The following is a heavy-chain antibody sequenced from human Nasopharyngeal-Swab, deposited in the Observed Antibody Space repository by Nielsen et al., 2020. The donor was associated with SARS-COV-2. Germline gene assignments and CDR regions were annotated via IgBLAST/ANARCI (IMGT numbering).Heavy chain of an antibody. D-gene: IGHD1-1*01. CDR2: INPNSGGT. V-gene: IGHV1-2*06. J-gene: IGHJ4*02. CDR1: GYTFTGYY. CDR3: ARGLFAGWSDY. Sequence: ASVTVSCKASGYTFTGYYMHWVRQAPAQGLEWMGRINPNSGGTNYAQKFQGRVTMTRDTSISTAYMELSRLRSDDTAVYYCARGLFAGWSDYWGQGTLVTVSS.